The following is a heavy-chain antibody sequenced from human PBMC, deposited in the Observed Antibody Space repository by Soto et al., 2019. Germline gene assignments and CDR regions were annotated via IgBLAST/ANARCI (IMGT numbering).Heavy chain of an antibody. J-gene: IGHJ4*02. CDR2: IHYSGTT. CDR3: ARDRDSYGCHDY. Sequence: QVQLQESGPGLVKPSQTLSVTCTVSGGSISSGGSYWSWIRQHPGKGLEWIGYIHYSGTTYYTPSLTSRVTIAIDTAKKPFSLQLSSVTAADTAVYSCARDRDSYGCHDYCGQGTLVTVSS. CDR1: GGSISSGGSY. D-gene: IGHD5-18*01. V-gene: IGHV4-31*03.